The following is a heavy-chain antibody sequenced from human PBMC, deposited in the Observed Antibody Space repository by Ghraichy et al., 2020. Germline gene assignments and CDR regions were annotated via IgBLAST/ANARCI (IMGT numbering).Heavy chain of an antibody. Sequence: ASVKVSCKASGYTFTRYYMHWVRQAPGQGLEWMGIINSSGGGTTYAQKFQGRVTMTRDTSTSTVYMELSSLRYEDTAMYYCASYGSGRESYFDYWGQGTLVTVSS. D-gene: IGHD3-10*01. CDR1: GYTFTRYY. V-gene: IGHV1-46*01. CDR3: ASYGSGRESYFDY. CDR2: INSSGGGT. J-gene: IGHJ4*02.